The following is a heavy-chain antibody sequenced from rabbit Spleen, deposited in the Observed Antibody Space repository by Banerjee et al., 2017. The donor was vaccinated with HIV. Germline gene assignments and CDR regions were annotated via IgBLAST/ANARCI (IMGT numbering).Heavy chain of an antibody. CDR2: NAGSGKT. J-gene: IGHJ4*02. CDR1: GFSLSSYS. D-gene: IGHD2-1*01. Sequence: QSVEESGGRLVTPGTPLTLTCTVSGFSLSSYSMSWVRQAPGKGLEWIGYINAGSGKTYYASWAKGRFTISKTTVDLKVTSLTTEDTAIYFCARGYNIDDDGDDGKYFNIWGPGTLVTVS. CDR3: ARGYNIDDDGDDGKYFNI. V-gene: IGHV1S69*01.